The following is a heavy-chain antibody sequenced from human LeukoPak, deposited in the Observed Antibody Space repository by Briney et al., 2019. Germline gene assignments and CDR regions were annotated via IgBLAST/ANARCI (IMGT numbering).Heavy chain of an antibody. CDR1: GGSISSYH. Sequence: SETLSLTCTVSGGSISSYHWNWIRQPPGKGLEWIGYISHSGSTNYNPSLKSRVTISLDTSKSQFSLKLSSLTAADTAVYYCARDMYYYDSSGRCDAFDIWGQGTMVTVSS. V-gene: IGHV4-4*08. CDR2: ISHSGST. D-gene: IGHD3-22*01. CDR3: ARDMYYYDSSGRCDAFDI. J-gene: IGHJ3*02.